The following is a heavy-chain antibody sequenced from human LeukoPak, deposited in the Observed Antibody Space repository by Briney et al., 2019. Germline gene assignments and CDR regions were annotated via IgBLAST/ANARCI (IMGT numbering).Heavy chain of an antibody. CDR3: ARDQGYSSSWYVETSDDY. CDR1: GGTFSSFT. V-gene: IGHV1-69*04. J-gene: IGHJ4*02. Sequence: ASVKVSCKASGGTFSSFTISWVRQAPGQWLDWMGRIIPILGIPNYAQKFQGRVTITADKSTSTAYMELSSLRSEDTAVYYCARDQGYSSSWYVETSDDYWGQGTLVTVSS. CDR2: IIPILGIP. D-gene: IGHD6-13*01.